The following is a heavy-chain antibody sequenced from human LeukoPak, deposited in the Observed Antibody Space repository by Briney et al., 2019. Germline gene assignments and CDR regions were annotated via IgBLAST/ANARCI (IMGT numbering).Heavy chain of an antibody. CDR1: GFTFSSYA. D-gene: IGHD6-13*01. CDR3: AKDSTQQLVLGMDV. Sequence: GGSLRLSCAASGFTFSSYAMSWVRQAPGKGLEWVSAISGSGGSTYNADSVKGRFTISRDNSKNTLYLQMNSLRAEDTAVYYCAKDSTQQLVLGMDVWGQGTTVTVSS. J-gene: IGHJ6*02. CDR2: ISGSGGST. V-gene: IGHV3-23*01.